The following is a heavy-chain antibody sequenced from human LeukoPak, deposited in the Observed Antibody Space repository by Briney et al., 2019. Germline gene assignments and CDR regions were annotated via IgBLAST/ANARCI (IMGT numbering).Heavy chain of an antibody. CDR1: GFTFDDYG. CDR3: ARDYGDYDGMDY. CDR2: INWSGGST. J-gene: IGHJ4*02. V-gene: IGHV3-20*04. D-gene: IGHD4-17*01. Sequence: GGSLRLSCAASGFTFDDYGMSWVRQAPGKGLEWVSGINWSGGSTGYADSVKGRFTISRDNAKNSLYLQMNSLRAEDTALYYCARDYGDYDGMDYWGQGTLVTVSS.